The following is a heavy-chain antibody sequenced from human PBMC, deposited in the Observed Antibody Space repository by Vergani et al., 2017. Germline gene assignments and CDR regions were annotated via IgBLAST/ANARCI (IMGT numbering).Heavy chain of an antibody. V-gene: IGHV7-4-1*02. D-gene: IGHD6-13*01. CDR1: GYTFTSYA. J-gene: IGHJ6*02. CDR3: SRDNDASIAAADYYYYGMDV. Sequence: QVQLVQSGSELKKPGASVKVSCKASGYTFTSYAMNWVRQAPGQGLEWMGWINTNTGNPTYAQGFTGRFVFSLDTSVSTAYLQISSLKAEDTAVYYCSRDNDASIAAADYYYYGMDVWGQGTTVTVSS. CDR2: INTNTGNP.